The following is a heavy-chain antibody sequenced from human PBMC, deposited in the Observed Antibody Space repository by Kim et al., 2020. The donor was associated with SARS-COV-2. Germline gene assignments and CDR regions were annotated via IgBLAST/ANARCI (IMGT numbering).Heavy chain of an antibody. CDR3: AKDRRREGSTFDI. CDR2: ISNDGRNK. CDR1: GFTFSGHG. J-gene: IGHJ3*02. Sequence: GGSLRLSCAASGFTFSGHGMHWVRQIPGKGREWVAVISNDGRNKYYADSVQGRFTISRDNSRNTLYLEMNSLRGEDPAIYYCAKDRRREGSTFDIWGQGT. V-gene: IGHV3-30*18.